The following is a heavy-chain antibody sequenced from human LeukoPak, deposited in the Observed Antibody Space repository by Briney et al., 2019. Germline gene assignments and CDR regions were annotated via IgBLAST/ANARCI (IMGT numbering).Heavy chain of an antibody. CDR1: GYTFTSYD. CDR2: MNPNSGNT. Sequence: ASVKVSCKASGYTFTSYDINWVRQATGQGLEWMGWMNPNSGNTGYAQKFQGRVTMTRNTSISTAYMELSSLRSEDTAVYYCARGLYDADALDIWGQGTMVTVSS. J-gene: IGHJ3*02. V-gene: IGHV1-8*01. D-gene: IGHD2-2*02. CDR3: ARGLYDADALDI.